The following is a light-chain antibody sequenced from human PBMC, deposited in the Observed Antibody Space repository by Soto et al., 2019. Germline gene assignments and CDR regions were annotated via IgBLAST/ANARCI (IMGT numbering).Light chain of an antibody. CDR3: SSYAGSNNVV. J-gene: IGLJ2*01. V-gene: IGLV2-8*01. CDR2: EVS. CDR1: SSDVGGYNS. Sequence: QSVLTQPPSASGSPGQSVTISCTGSSSDVGGYNSVSWYQQYPGKAPKLMIYEVSKLPSGVPDRFSGSKSGNTASLTVSGLQAEDEADYYCSSYAGSNNVVFGGGTKLTVL.